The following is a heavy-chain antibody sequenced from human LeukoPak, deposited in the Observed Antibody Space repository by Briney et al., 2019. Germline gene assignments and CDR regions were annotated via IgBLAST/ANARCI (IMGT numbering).Heavy chain of an antibody. CDR1: GGSISSYY. CDR3: ARSLRWSDPWGFDY. V-gene: IGHV4-59*01. Sequence: SETLSLTCTVSGGSISSYYWSWIRQPPGKGLEWIGYIYYSGSTNYNPSLKSRVTISVDTSKNQFSLKLSSVTAADTAVYYCARSLRWSDPWGFDYWGQGTLVTVSS. D-gene: IGHD4-23*01. J-gene: IGHJ4*02. CDR2: IYYSGST.